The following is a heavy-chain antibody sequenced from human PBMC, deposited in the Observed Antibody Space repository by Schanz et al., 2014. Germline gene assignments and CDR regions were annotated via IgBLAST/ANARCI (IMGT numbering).Heavy chain of an antibody. J-gene: IGHJ3*01. Sequence: QVQLVESGGGVVQPGRSLRLSCAASGFTFSNHGMHWVRQSPGKGLEWVALIWYDGSNEYYADSVKGRFTISRDNPKKTLYLQMNSLRAEDTAVYYCARGREVVAKIFDVWGQGTMVTVSS. CDR3: ARGREVVAKIFDV. D-gene: IGHD3-22*01. CDR1: GFTFSNHG. V-gene: IGHV3-33*01. CDR2: IWYDGSNE.